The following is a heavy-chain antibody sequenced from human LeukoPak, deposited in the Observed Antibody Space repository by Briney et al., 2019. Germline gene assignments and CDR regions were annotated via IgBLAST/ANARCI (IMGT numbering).Heavy chain of an antibody. J-gene: IGHJ4*02. CDR1: GFTFSSDD. Sequence: PGGSLRLSCAASGFTFSSDDMNWVRQAPGKGLEWVSGISGNGYSTWYADSVKGRFTISRDNSKNTLYLQMNSLRAEDTAVYYCAKGGGWSPAVLFDYWGQGTLVTVSS. V-gene: IGHV3-23*01. CDR3: AKGGGWSPAVLFDY. CDR2: ISGNGYST. D-gene: IGHD6-19*01.